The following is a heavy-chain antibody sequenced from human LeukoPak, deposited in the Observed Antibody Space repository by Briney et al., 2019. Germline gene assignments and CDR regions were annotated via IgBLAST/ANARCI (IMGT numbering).Heavy chain of an antibody. D-gene: IGHD6-19*01. CDR1: GFTFSSYA. V-gene: IGHV3-23*01. J-gene: IGHJ4*02. CDR2: ISGSGGST. Sequence: PGGSLRLSCAASGFTFSSYAMSWVRQAPGKGLEWVSAISGSGGSTYYADSVKGRFTISRDNSKNTLYLQMNTLRTDDTAVYYCVTSKGAGYFDYWGQGTLVTVSS. CDR3: VTSKGAGYFDY.